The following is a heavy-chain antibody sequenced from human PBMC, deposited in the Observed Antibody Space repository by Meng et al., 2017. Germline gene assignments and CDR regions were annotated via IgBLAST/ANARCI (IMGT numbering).Heavy chain of an antibody. D-gene: IGHD1-1*01. CDR2: ITPFNGNT. V-gene: IGHV1-45*02. J-gene: IGHJ4*02. CDR3: ESGKMERHHIDD. Sequence: QMKLVQSGAEVKKTGSSVKVSCKASGYTFTYRYLHWVRQAPGQALEWMGWITPFNGNTNYAQKFQDRVTITRDRSMSTAYMEQSRLKSEDTAMYDWESGKMERHHIDDWDQGTLVTVSS. CDR1: GYTFTYRY.